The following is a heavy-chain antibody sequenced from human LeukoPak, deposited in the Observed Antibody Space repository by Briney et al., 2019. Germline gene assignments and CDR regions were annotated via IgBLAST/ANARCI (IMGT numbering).Heavy chain of an antibody. D-gene: IGHD6-13*01. CDR1: GYTFTAYY. Sequence: ASVKVSCKASGYTFTAYYMHWVRQAPGQGLEWMGWINPNSGGTNYAQKFQGRVTMTRDTSISTAYMELSRLRSDDTAVYYCARGPGSSWLRNWFDPWGQGTLVTVSS. J-gene: IGHJ5*02. V-gene: IGHV1-2*02. CDR2: INPNSGGT. CDR3: ARGPGSSWLRNWFDP.